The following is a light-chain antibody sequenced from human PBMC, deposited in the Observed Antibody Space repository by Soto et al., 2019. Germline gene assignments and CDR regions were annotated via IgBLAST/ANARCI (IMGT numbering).Light chain of an antibody. CDR3: QQRLHWPIT. CDR1: QTVGRY. V-gene: IGKV3-11*01. Sequence: EIVLTQSPATLSLSPGDRVTLSCRASQTVGRYLSWYQHSPGQGPRLLVYDASNMATGIPARFSGSGSETDFTLTISSLEPEDFAVYYCQQRLHWPITFGQGTRLEI. CDR2: DAS. J-gene: IGKJ5*01.